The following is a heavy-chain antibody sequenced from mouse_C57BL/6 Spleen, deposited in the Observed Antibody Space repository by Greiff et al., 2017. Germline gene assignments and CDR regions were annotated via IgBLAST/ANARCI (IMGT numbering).Heavy chain of an antibody. V-gene: IGHV1-74*01. J-gene: IGHJ2*01. CDR2: IHPSDSDT. Sequence: QVQLQQPGAELVKPGASVKVSCKASGYTFTSYWMHWVKQRPGQGLEWIGRIHPSDSDTNYNQKFKGKATLTVDKSTSTAYMQLSSLTSEDSAVYYCAIRRDYDVFDYWGQGTTLTVSS. CDR1: GYTFTSYW. CDR3: AIRRDYDVFDY. D-gene: IGHD2-4*01.